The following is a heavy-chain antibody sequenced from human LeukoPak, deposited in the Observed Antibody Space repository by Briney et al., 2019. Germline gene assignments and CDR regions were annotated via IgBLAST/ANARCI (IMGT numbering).Heavy chain of an antibody. CDR1: GDSVSSNSAA. CDR3: ARERVPMVRGAYYYYYGMDV. J-gene: IGHJ6*02. Sequence: SQTLSLTCAISGDSVSSNSAAWNWIRQSPSRGLEWLGRTYYRSKWYNDYAVSVKSRITINPDTSKNQFSLQLNSVTPEDTAVYYCARERVPMVRGAYYYYYGMDVWGQGTTVTVSS. CDR2: TYYRSKWYN. D-gene: IGHD3-10*01. V-gene: IGHV6-1*01.